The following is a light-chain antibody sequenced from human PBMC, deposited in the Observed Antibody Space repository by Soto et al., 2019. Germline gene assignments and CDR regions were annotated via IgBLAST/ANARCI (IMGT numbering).Light chain of an antibody. CDR3: QAYDTSLSGARV. CDR2: GST. CDR1: SSNIGAGYD. J-gene: IGLJ1*01. V-gene: IGLV1-40*01. Sequence: QSALTQPPSVSGAPGHRVTISCTGGSSNIGAGYDVNWYQQFPGTVPRLLIYGSTNRPSGVPDRFSGSKSGTSASLAITGLQAEDEAHCHCQAYDTSLSGARVFGTGTKLTVL.